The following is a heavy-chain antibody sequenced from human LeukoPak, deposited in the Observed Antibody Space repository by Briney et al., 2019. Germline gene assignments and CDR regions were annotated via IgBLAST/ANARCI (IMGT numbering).Heavy chain of an antibody. CDR1: GFTFSSYG. D-gene: IGHD6-13*01. CDR3: ASIIGRSSNEDY. Sequence: SGGSLRLSCAASGFTFSSYGMHWVRQAPGKGLEWVAVIWYDGSNKYYADSVKGRFTISRDNPKNTLYLQMNSLRAEDTAVYYCASIIGRSSNEDYWGQGTLVTVSS. V-gene: IGHV3-33*01. J-gene: IGHJ4*02. CDR2: IWYDGSNK.